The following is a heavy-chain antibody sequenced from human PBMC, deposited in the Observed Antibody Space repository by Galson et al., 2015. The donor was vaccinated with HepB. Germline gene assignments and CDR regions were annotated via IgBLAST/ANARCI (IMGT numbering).Heavy chain of an antibody. Sequence: SVKVSCKASGGTFSSYTISWVRQAPGQGLEWMGRIIPILGIANYAQKFQGRVTITADKSTSTAYMELSSLRSEDTAVYYCARDWLGIVVVPAATYGMDVWGQGTTVTVSS. CDR1: GGTFSSYT. V-gene: IGHV1-69*04. CDR2: IIPILGIA. D-gene: IGHD2-2*01. CDR3: ARDWLGIVVVPAATYGMDV. J-gene: IGHJ6*02.